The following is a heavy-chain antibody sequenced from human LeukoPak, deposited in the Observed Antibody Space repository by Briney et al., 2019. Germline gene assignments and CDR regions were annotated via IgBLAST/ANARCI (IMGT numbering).Heavy chain of an antibody. Sequence: PSETLSLTCAVYGGSFSGYYWSWIRQPPGKGLEWIGEINHSGSTNYNPSLKSRVTTSVDTSKNQFSLKLSSVTAADTAVYYCARGGVIMNYWGQGTLVTVSS. V-gene: IGHV4-34*01. J-gene: IGHJ4*02. CDR1: GGSFSGYY. D-gene: IGHD3-10*01. CDR2: INHSGST. CDR3: ARGGVIMNY.